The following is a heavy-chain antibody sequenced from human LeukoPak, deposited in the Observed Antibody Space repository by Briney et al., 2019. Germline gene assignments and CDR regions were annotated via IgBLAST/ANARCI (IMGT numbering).Heavy chain of an antibody. CDR3: ASGQGLYDISDYFFGHFDY. V-gene: IGHV3-30*02. J-gene: IGHJ4*02. Sequence: GGSLRLSCAASGFTFSSYGMHWVRQAPGKGLEWVAFIRYDGSDQYHADSVKDRFTISRDTSRNTLYLQMNSLRGEDTAVYYCASGQGLYDISDYFFGHFDYWGQGTLVTVSS. D-gene: IGHD3-22*01. CDR2: IRYDGSDQ. CDR1: GFTFSSYG.